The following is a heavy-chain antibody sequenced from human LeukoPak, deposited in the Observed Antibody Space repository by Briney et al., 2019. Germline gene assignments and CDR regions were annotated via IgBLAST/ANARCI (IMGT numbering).Heavy chain of an antibody. Sequence: PGGSLRLSCAASGFTFSSYWMSWVRQAPGKGLEWVANIKQDGSEKYYVDSVKGRFTISRDNSKNTLYLQMNSLRAEDTAVYYCASWIVGATSSHAFDIWGQGTMVTVSS. J-gene: IGHJ3*02. V-gene: IGHV3-7*05. CDR3: ASWIVGATSSHAFDI. D-gene: IGHD1-26*01. CDR2: IKQDGSEK. CDR1: GFTFSSYW.